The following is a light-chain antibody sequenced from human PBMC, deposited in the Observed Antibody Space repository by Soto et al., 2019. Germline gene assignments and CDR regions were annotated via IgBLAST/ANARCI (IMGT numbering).Light chain of an antibody. CDR3: QQSYSTPLT. CDR2: AAS. J-gene: IGKJ3*01. Sequence: DIQMTQSPSSLSASVGDRVTITCRASQSIRSYLNWYQQKPGKAPKLLIYAASSLQSGVPLRFSGSGSGTDFTLTISSLQPEDFATYHCQQSYSTPLTFGPGTKVDIK. CDR1: QSIRSY. V-gene: IGKV1-39*01.